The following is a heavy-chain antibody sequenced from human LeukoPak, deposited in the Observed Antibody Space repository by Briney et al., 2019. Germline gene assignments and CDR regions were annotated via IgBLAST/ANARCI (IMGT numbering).Heavy chain of an antibody. CDR2: INHSGST. D-gene: IGHD3-10*01. J-gene: IGHJ4*02. V-gene: IGHV4-34*01. Sequence: PSETLSLTCAVYGGSFSGYCWSWIRQPPGKGLEWIGEINHSGSTNYNPSLKSRVTISVDTSKNQFSLMLSSVTAADTAVYYCARFGITVVRGGKYYFDYWGQGTMVTVSS. CDR1: GGSFSGYC. CDR3: ARFGITVVRGGKYYFDY.